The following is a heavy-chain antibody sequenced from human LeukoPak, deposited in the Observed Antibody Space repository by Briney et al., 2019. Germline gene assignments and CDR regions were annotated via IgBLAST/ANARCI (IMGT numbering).Heavy chain of an antibody. Sequence: SGGSLRLSCAASGFTFSSYWMSWVRQAPGKGLEWVANIKQDGSEKYYVDSVKGRFTISRDNAKNSLHLQMNSLRAEDTAVYYCARDSPEHGYSYGPLDNYFDYWGQGTLVTVSS. CDR2: IKQDGSEK. J-gene: IGHJ4*02. V-gene: IGHV3-7*01. CDR3: ARDSPEHGYSYGPLDNYFDY. D-gene: IGHD5-18*01. CDR1: GFTFSSYW.